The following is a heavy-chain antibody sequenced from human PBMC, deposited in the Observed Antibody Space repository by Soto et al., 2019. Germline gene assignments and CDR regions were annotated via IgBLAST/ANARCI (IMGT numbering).Heavy chain of an antibody. J-gene: IGHJ4*02. CDR2: ISAHNNDT. CDR1: GYSFTSYG. CDR3: ARSSYYDFWSGYHPNFDY. Sequence: ASVKVSCKASGYSFTSYGITWVRQAPGQGLEWMGWISAHNNDTNYAQKIQGRVTMTIDTSTSTAYMELRSLRSDDTAVYYCARSSYYDFWSGYHPNFDYWGQGTLVTVSS. V-gene: IGHV1-18*01. D-gene: IGHD3-3*01.